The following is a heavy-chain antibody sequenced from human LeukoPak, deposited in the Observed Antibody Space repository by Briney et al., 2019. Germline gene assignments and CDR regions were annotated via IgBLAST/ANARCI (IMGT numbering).Heavy chain of an antibody. CDR2: ISSSSSYI. D-gene: IGHD6-13*01. CDR3: ARGGGGSSSCDY. J-gene: IGHJ4*02. Sequence: PGGSLRLSCAASGFTFSSYSMNWVRQAPGKGLEWVSSISSSSSYIYYADSVKGRFTISRDNAKNSLYLQMNCLRAEDTAVYYCARGGGGSSSCDYWGQGTLVTVSS. V-gene: IGHV3-21*01. CDR1: GFTFSSYS.